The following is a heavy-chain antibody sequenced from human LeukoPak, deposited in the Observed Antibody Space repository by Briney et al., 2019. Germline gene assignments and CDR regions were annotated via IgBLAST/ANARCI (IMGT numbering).Heavy chain of an antibody. CDR2: ISSSSSTI. CDR1: GFTFSSYS. J-gene: IGHJ4*02. D-gene: IGHD2-2*01. V-gene: IGHV3-48*01. Sequence: PGGSLRLSCAASGFTFSSYSMNWVRQAPGKGLEWVSYISSSSSTIYYADSVKGRFTISRDNAKNSLYLQMNSLRAEDTAVYYCARFCLLTPALPSRSSTSCYGFDYWGQGTLVTVSS. CDR3: ARFCLLTPALPSRSSTSCYGFDY.